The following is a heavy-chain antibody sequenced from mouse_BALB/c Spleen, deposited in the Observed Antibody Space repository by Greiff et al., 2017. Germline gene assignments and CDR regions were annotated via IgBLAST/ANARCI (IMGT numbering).Heavy chain of an antibody. V-gene: IGHV5-17*02. CDR3: ARAPFYTYYAMDY. CDR1: GFTFSSFG. J-gene: IGHJ4*01. CDR2: ISSGSSTI. Sequence: EVQGVESGGGLVQPGGSRKLSCAASGFTFSSFGMHWVRQAPEKGLEWVAYISSGSSTIYYADTVKGRFTISRDNPKNTLFLQMTSLRSEDTAMYYCARAPFYTYYAMDYWGQGTSVTVSS.